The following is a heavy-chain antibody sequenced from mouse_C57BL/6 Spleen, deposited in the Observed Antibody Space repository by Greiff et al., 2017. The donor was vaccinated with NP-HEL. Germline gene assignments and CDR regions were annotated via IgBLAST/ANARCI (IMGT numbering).Heavy chain of an antibody. CDR2: FHPYNDDT. CDR3: ARRGTRAHSSGFDY. Sequence: VKLMESGAELVKPGASVKMSCKASGYTFTTYPIEWMKQNHGKSLEWIGNFHPYNDDTKYNEKFKGKATLTVEKSSSTVYLELSRLTSDDSAVYYCARRGTRAHSSGFDYWGQGTTLTVSS. J-gene: IGHJ2*01. V-gene: IGHV1-47*01. D-gene: IGHD3-2*02. CDR1: GYTFTTYP.